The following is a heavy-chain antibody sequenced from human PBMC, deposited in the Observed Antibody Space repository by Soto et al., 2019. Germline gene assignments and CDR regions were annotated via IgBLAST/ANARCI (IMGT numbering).Heavy chain of an antibody. CDR2: IWYDGIDK. CDR3: ARAAVTDYQYHGMDV. J-gene: IGHJ6*02. CDR1: GFTFSTYG. Sequence: GGSLRLSCAASGFTFSTYGMHWVRQAPGKGLEWVAAIWYDGIDKYYAASVKGRLTISRDNSMNTVYLQMSSLRADDTAVYYCARAAVTDYQYHGMDVWGQGTTVTVSS. D-gene: IGHD4-17*01. V-gene: IGHV3-33*01.